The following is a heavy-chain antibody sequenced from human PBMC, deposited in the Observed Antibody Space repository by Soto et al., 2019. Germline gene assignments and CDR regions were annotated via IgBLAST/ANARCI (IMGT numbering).Heavy chain of an antibody. J-gene: IGHJ4*02. D-gene: IGHD3-16*01. CDR1: GSDITTYY. CDR3: ARHGSF. Sequence: SETLSLTRTVSGSDITTYYWSWLRQSPGKGLECIGHIYDTGITTYNPSLKIRLTISVDSSKNQFSLNMTSVTAADTAVYYCARHGSFWGQGTLVTVSS. V-gene: IGHV4-59*08. CDR2: IYDTGIT.